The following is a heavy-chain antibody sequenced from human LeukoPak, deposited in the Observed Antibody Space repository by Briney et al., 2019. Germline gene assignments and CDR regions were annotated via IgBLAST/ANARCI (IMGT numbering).Heavy chain of an antibody. CDR3: ARILEGYYYYYMDV. CDR2: ISSSSSTI. D-gene: IGHD3-3*01. V-gene: IGHV3-48*01. Sequence: GGSLRLSCAASGFTFSSYSMNWVRQAPGKGLEWVSYISSSSSTIYYADSVKGRFTISRDNAKNSLYLQMNSLRAEDTAVYYCARILEGYYYYYMDVWGKGTTVTVSS. CDR1: GFTFSSYS. J-gene: IGHJ6*03.